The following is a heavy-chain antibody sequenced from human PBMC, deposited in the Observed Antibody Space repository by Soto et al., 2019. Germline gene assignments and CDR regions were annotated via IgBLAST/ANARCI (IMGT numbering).Heavy chain of an antibody. J-gene: IGHJ6*02. V-gene: IGHV4-34*01. CDR2: INHSGST. CDR1: GGSFSGYY. Sequence: SETLSLTCAVYGGSFSGYYWSWIRQPPGKGLEWIGEINHSGSTNYNPSLKSRVTISVDTSKNQFSLELSSVTAADTAVYYCARGEWLLSDVWGYYYYYGMDVWGQGTTVTVSS. CDR3: ARGEWLLSDVWGYYYYYGMDV. D-gene: IGHD3-3*01.